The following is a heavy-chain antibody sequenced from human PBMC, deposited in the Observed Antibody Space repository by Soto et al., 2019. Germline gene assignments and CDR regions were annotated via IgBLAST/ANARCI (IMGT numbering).Heavy chain of an antibody. V-gene: IGHV3-33*01. CDR1: GFTFSSYG. CDR2: IWYDGSNK. D-gene: IGHD1-26*01. CDR3: ARVGGKSYYYYCYMDV. J-gene: IGHJ6*03. Sequence: QVQLVESGGGVVQPGRSLRLSCAASGFTFSSYGMHWVRQAPGKGLEWVAVIWYDGSNKYYADSVKGRFTISRDNSKNTLYLQMNSLRAEDTAVYYCARVGGKSYYYYCYMDVWGKGTTVTVSS.